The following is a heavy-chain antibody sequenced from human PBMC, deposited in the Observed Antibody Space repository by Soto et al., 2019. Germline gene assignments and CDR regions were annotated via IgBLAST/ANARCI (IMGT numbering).Heavy chain of an antibody. V-gene: IGHV3-21*01. J-gene: IGHJ4*02. D-gene: IGHD5-12*01. CDR3: ARERGMTPKWLRPTEIDPYDY. Sequence: PGGSLRLSCAASGFTFSSYSMNWVRQAPGKGLEWVSSISSSSSYIYYADSVKGRFTISRDNAKNSLYLQMNSLRAEDTAVYYCARERGMTPKWLRPTEIDPYDYWGQGTLVTVSS. CDR1: GFTFSSYS. CDR2: ISSSSSYI.